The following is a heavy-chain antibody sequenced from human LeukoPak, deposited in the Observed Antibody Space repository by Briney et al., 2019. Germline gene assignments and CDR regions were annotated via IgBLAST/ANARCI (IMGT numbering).Heavy chain of an antibody. D-gene: IGHD7-27*01. CDR3: ARFHPNWGLDY. J-gene: IGHJ4*02. V-gene: IGHV4-59*01. CDR2: IFYSGST. Sequence: SETLSLTCTVSGGSISSYYWSWIRQPPGKGLEWIGYIFYSGSTNYNPSLKSRVTISVDTSKNQFSLKMTSVTAADTAVYYCARFHPNWGLDYWGQGILVTVSS. CDR1: GGSISSYY.